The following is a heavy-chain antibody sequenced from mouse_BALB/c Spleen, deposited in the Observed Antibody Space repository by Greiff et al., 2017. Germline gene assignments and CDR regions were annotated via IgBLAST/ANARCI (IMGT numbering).Heavy chain of an antibody. CDR2: FYPGSGSI. J-gene: IGHJ1*01. CDR1: GYTFTEYI. CDR3: ARHEEGYGNYSYWDFDV. D-gene: IGHD2-1*01. Sequence: VQLVESGAELVKPGASVKLSCKASGYTFTEYIIHWVKQRSGQGLEWIGWFYPGSGSIKYNEKFKDKATLTADKSSSTVYMELSRLTSEDSAVYFCARHEEGYGNYSYWDFDVWGAGTTVTVSS. V-gene: IGHV1-62-2*01.